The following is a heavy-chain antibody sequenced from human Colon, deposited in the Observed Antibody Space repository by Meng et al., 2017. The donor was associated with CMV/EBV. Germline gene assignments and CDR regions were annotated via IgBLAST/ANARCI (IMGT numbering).Heavy chain of an antibody. Sequence: QEQRKESGQGLVKPSETLSLTCTVSDDSISSYYWTWIRQPPGKGLEWIGYIHDSEGTKYKPSLKSRVTISLDMSKSQFSLKLSSVTAADTAVYYCARGGYESGKYLVLDYWGQGALVTVSS. D-gene: IGHD2-2*01. CDR2: IHDSEGT. CDR3: ARGGYESGKYLVLDY. V-gene: IGHV4-59*01. CDR1: DDSISSYY. J-gene: IGHJ4*02.